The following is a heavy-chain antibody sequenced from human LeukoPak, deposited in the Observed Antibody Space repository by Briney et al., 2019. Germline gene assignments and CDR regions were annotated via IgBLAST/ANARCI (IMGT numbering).Heavy chain of an antibody. CDR2: ISYSGST. V-gene: IGHV4-59*01. D-gene: IGHD3-10*01. Sequence: AETLSLTCTVSGGSISSYYWSWIRQPPGKGLEWIGYISYSGSTNSNPPPKSPVTISVDTSKNQFSLKLSSVTAADTAVYYCASMLGSGRGSYLFDFWGQGTLVTVSS. CDR3: ASMLGSGRGSYLFDF. J-gene: IGHJ4*02. CDR1: GGSISSYY.